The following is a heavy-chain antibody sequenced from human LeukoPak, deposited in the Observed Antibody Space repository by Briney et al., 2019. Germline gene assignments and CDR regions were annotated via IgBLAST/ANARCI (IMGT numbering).Heavy chain of an antibody. CDR3: ARGGSGSYPSSFDY. Sequence: ASAKVSCKASGYTFTSYGISWVRQAPGQGLEWMGWISAYNGNTNYAQKLQGRVTMTTDTSTSTAYMELSSLRSEDTAVYYCARGGSGSYPSSFDYWGQGTLVTVSS. D-gene: IGHD1-26*01. CDR2: ISAYNGNT. CDR1: GYTFTSYG. J-gene: IGHJ4*02. V-gene: IGHV1-18*01.